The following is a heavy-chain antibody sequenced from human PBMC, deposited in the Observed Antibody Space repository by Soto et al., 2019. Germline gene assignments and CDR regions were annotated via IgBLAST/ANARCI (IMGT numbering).Heavy chain of an antibody. Sequence: PSETLSLTCAVSGGSIGSGDFSWNWIRHPPGKGLEYIGYIYYGGSTYYNPSLQSRVTMSVDRSRNQFSLKLNSVTAADTAVYYCARVRREYDNSGPVDYWGQGTLVTVS. CDR1: GGSIGSGDFS. V-gene: IGHV4-30-2*01. J-gene: IGHJ4*02. D-gene: IGHD3-22*01. CDR3: ARVRREYDNSGPVDY. CDR2: IYYGGST.